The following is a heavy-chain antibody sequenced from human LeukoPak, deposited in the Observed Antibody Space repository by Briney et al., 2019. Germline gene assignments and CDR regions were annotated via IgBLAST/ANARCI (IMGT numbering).Heavy chain of an antibody. J-gene: IGHJ4*02. D-gene: IGHD3-10*01. CDR3: ARDGDHYGSGSYYPGESHFDY. CDR2: ISAYNGNT. CDR1: GFTFTNYG. V-gene: IGHV1-18*01. Sequence: ASVKVSCKASGFTFTNYGISWVRQAPGQGLEWMGWISAYNGNTNYAQKLQARVTMTTDTSTSTAYMELRSLRSDDTAVYYCARDGDHYGSGSYYPGESHFDYWGQGTLVTVSS.